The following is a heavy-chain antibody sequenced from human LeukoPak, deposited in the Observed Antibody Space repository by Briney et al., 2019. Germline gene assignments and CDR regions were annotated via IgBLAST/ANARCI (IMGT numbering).Heavy chain of an antibody. CDR3: AKDRRPDGFYNFDS. CDR2: ILGNNVKT. CDR1: GVTFSPNA. D-gene: IGHD5-24*01. V-gene: IGHV3-23*01. Sequence: GGSLRLSCVASGVTFSPNAMNWVRQAPGQGLEWVSIILGNNVKTYAESVKGRFTISRDNSKNTLYLQMDSLRAEDTAVYYCAKDRRPDGFYNFDSRGQGTLVTVSS. J-gene: IGHJ4*02.